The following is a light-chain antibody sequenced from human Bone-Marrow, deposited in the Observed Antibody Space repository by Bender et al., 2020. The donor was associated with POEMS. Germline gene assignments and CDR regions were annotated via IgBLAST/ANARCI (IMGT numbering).Light chain of an antibody. V-gene: IGLV2-14*01. CDR2: EVT. Sequence: QSALTQPASVSGSPGQSITISCSGTTNDIGGYNYVSWYQQRPGTIPQLIIYEVTERPSGISNRFSASKSGNRASLTISGLRTEDEGDYYCSSYTSSSTLVFGGGTKVTVL. CDR3: SSYTSSSTLV. CDR1: TNDIGGYNY. J-gene: IGLJ2*01.